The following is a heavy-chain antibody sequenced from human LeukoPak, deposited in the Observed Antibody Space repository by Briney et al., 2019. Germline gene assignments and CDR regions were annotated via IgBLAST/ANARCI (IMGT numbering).Heavy chain of an antibody. Sequence: SVGVSCKASGGTFSSYAISWVRQAPGQGLEWMGGIIPIFGTANYAQKFQGRVTITADESTSTAYMELSSLRSEDTAVYYCARDRRMVRGVTTYYGMDVWGQGTTVTVS. CDR3: ARDRRMVRGVTTYYGMDV. CDR1: GGTFSSYA. CDR2: IIPIFGTA. V-gene: IGHV1-69*13. D-gene: IGHD3-10*01. J-gene: IGHJ6*02.